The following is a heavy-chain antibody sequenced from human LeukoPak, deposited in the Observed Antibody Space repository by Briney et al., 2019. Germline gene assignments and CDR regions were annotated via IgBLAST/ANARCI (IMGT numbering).Heavy chain of an antibody. CDR2: IYYSGST. CDR1: GGSISSGGYY. Sequence: SETLSLTCTVSGGSISSGGYYWSWIRQHPGKGLEWIGYIYYSGSTYYNPSLKSRVTISVDTSKNQFSLKLSSVTAADTAVYYCARRSMVRGVIVDYWGQGTLVTVSS. CDR3: ARRSMVRGVIVDY. J-gene: IGHJ4*02. D-gene: IGHD3-10*01. V-gene: IGHV4-31*03.